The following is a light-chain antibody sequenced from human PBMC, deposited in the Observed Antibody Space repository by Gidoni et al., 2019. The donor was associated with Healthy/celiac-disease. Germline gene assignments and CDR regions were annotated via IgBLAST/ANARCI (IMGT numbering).Light chain of an antibody. V-gene: IGLV2-14*03. CDR3: SSYTSSSTQV. CDR2: DVS. Sequence: QSALTQPASVSVSPGQSITLSCTGTSSDVGGHNYVSWYQQHPGKAPKLMIYDVSNRPSGVSNRFSGSKSGNTASLTISGLQAEDEADYYCSSYTSSSTQVFGGGTKLTVL. J-gene: IGLJ3*02. CDR1: SSDVGGHNY.